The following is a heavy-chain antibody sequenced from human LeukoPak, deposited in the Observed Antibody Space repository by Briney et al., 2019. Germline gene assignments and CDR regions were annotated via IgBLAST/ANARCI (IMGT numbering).Heavy chain of an antibody. Sequence: GSLRLSCAASGFTVSSNFMSWVRQAPGKGLEWIGYIYYSGSTNYNPSLKSRVTISVDTSKNQFSLKLSSVTAADTAVYYCARADGYGPPYFDYWGQGTLVTVSS. V-gene: IGHV4-59*02. J-gene: IGHJ4*02. D-gene: IGHD5-12*01. CDR3: ARADGYGPPYFDY. CDR1: GFTVSSNF. CDR2: IYYSGST.